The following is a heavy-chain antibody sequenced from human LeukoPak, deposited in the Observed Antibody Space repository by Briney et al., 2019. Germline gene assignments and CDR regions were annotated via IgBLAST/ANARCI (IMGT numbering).Heavy chain of an antibody. J-gene: IGHJ6*03. V-gene: IGHV4-59*01. CDR3: ARDRPNWNSGEYYMDV. CDR2: IYYSRST. CDR1: GGSISSYY. D-gene: IGHD1-7*01. Sequence: SETLSLTCTVSGGSISSYYWSWIRQPPGKGLEWIGYIYYSRSTNYNPSLKSRVTISVDTSKNQFSLKLSSVTAADTAVYYCARDRPNWNSGEYYMDVWGKGATVTVSS.